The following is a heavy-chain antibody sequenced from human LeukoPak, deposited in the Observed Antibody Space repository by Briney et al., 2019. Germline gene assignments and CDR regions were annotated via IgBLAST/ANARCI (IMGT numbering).Heavy chain of an antibody. CDR3: AREAVTTDAFDI. J-gene: IGHJ3*02. Sequence: GGSLRLSCAASGFTFSSYGMHWVRQAPGKGLEWVGVIWHDGSNKYYVDSVKGRFTISRDNSKDTLYLQMNSLRAEDTAVYYCAREAVTTDAFDIWGQGTMVTVSS. D-gene: IGHD4-17*01. CDR2: IWHDGSNK. V-gene: IGHV3-33*01. CDR1: GFTFSSYG.